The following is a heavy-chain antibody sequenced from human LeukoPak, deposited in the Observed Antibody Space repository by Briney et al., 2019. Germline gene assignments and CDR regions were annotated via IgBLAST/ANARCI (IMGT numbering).Heavy chain of an antibody. D-gene: IGHD3-22*01. J-gene: IGHJ4*02. CDR3: ARDSDSSGYYYSYFDY. V-gene: IGHV3-30-3*01. CDR1: GFTFSSYA. CDR2: ISHDGSNK. Sequence: GGSLRLSCAASGFTFSSYAMHWVRQAPGKGLEWVAVISHDGSNKYYADSVKGRFTISRDNSKNTLYLQMNSLRAEDTAVYYCARDSDSSGYYYSYFDYWGQGTLVTVSS.